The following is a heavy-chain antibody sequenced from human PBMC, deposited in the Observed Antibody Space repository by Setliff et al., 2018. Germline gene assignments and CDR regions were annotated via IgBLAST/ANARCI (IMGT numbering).Heavy chain of an antibody. CDR2: IYDSGST. Sequence: SETLSLTCTVSGGSISSSSHYWGWIRQPPGKGLEWIGSIYDSGSTYYNPTLKSRVTMSVDTSKNHVSLKLSSVTAADTAVYYCARAHTWSLPNDNSGYPGWFDPWGQGTLVTVSS. J-gene: IGHJ5*02. D-gene: IGHD3-22*01. CDR1: GGSISSSSHY. V-gene: IGHV4-39*02. CDR3: ARAHTWSLPNDNSGYPGWFDP.